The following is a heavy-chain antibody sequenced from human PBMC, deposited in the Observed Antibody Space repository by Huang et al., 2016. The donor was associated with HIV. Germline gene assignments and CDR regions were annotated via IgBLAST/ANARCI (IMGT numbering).Heavy chain of an antibody. V-gene: IGHV3-9*01. D-gene: IGHD3-10*01. CDR3: TKGLVRWGGDGSGCPDH. CDR2: INWNSDAI. CDR1: GFTFNEYA. Sequence: EVQLVESGGGLVQPGRSLRLSCAASGFTFNEYAIHWVRQVPGKGWEWLSGINWNSDAIAYADAVRGRFTVSRDNAKNSVYLQMDSLKPEDTALYYCTKGLVRWGGDGSGCPDHWGPGTLVTVSS. J-gene: IGHJ4*02.